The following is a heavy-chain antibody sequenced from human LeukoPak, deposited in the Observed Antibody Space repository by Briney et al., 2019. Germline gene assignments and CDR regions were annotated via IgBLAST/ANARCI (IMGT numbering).Heavy chain of an antibody. Sequence: GGSLRLSCAASGFSFSSYSMNWVRQAPGKGLEWVSYISSTSSTIYYADSVKGRFTMSRDNAKNSLYLQMNSLRAEDTALEYCARDDGYCSSTSCYGIDYWGQGTLVTVSS. D-gene: IGHD2-2*01. CDR3: ARDDGYCSSTSCYGIDY. J-gene: IGHJ4*02. CDR1: GFSFSSYS. CDR2: ISSTSSTI. V-gene: IGHV3-48*01.